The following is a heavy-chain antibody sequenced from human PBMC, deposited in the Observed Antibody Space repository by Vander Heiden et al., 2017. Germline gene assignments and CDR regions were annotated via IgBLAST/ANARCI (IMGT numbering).Heavy chain of an antibody. CDR1: GFTFSSYS. D-gene: IGHD4-17*01. CDR2: ISSSSSYI. Sequence: EVQLVESGGGLVKPGGSLRRSWTASGFTFSSYSMNWVLQAPGKGLGWVSSISSSSSYIYYADSVKGRFTISRDNAKNSLYLQMNSLRAEDTAGYYCARDPSGYGDYGEDYWGQGTLVTVSS. J-gene: IGHJ4*02. CDR3: ARDPSGYGDYGEDY. V-gene: IGHV3-21*01.